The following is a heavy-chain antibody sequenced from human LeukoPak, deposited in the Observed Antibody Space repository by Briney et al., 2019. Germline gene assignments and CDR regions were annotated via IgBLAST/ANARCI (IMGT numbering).Heavy chain of an antibody. Sequence: SETLSLTCTVSGYSISSGYYWGWIRQPPGKGREWIGSIYHSGSTYYNPSLKSRVTISVDTSKNQFSLKLSSVTAADTAVYYCARNSGSYYDYWGQGTLVTVSS. D-gene: IGHD1-26*01. J-gene: IGHJ4*02. CDR2: IYHSGST. V-gene: IGHV4-38-2*02. CDR3: ARNSGSYYDY. CDR1: GYSISSGYY.